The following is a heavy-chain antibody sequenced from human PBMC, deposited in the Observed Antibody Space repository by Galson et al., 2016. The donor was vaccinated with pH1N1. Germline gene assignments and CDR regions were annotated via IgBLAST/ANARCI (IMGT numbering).Heavy chain of an antibody. V-gene: IGHV3-48*03. CDR3: ARPAEQQWLVILPFGY. J-gene: IGHJ4*02. CDR1: GFAFSSYE. CDR2: ISRSGSTI. Sequence: SLRPSCAASGFAFSSYEMNWVRQAPGKGLEWVSHISRSGSTIHYADSVKGRFTVSRDNAKNSLYLQMNSLRAEDTAVYYCARPAEQQWLVILPFGYWGQGILVTVSS. D-gene: IGHD6-19*01.